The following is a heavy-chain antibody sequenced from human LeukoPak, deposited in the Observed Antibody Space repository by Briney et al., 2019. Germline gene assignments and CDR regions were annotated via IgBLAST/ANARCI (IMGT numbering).Heavy chain of an antibody. V-gene: IGHV1-69*06. J-gene: IGHJ6*03. Sequence: GASVKVSCKASGGTFSSYAISWVRQAPGQGLEWMGGIIPIFGTANYAQKFQGRVTITADKSTSTAYMELSSLRSEDTAVYYCARCLELSYYYYYMDVWGKGTTVTVSS. CDR3: ARCLELSYYYYYMDV. CDR1: GGTFSSYA. D-gene: IGHD1-7*01. CDR2: IIPIFGTA.